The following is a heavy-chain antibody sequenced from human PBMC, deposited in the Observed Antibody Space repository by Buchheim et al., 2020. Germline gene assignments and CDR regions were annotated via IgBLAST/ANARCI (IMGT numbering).Heavy chain of an antibody. J-gene: IGHJ4*02. D-gene: IGHD5-12*01. CDR2: INIGNGNT. Sequence: QVQLVQSGAEVKKPGASVKVSCKASGYNFANYDVHWVRQAPGQRLEWMGWINIGNGNTRYAQNFQGRVAITRDTSASTGFVEVSGLRSEDTAVYYCARRSHSGGLDYWGQGTL. V-gene: IGHV1-3*04. CDR1: GYNFANYD. CDR3: ARRSHSGGLDY.